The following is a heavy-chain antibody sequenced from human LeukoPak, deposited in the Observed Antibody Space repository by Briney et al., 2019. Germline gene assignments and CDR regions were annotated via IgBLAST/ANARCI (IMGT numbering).Heavy chain of an antibody. V-gene: IGHV3-23*01. CDR3: AKREGYGTFDY. Sequence: SGGSLRLSCAASGFTFNNYTMSWVRQAPGKGLEWVSGISGSGAGTYYADSVKGRFTISRDNSKNTLYLQMNSLRAEDTAVYYCAKREGYGTFDYWGQGTLVTVSS. CDR2: ISGSGAGT. D-gene: IGHD6-13*01. CDR1: GFTFNNYT. J-gene: IGHJ4*02.